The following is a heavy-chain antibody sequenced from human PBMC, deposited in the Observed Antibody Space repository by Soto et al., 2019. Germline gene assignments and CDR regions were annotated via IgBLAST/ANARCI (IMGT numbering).Heavy chain of an antibody. CDR1: GGTFSGHS. CDR2: IIPIFGPA. J-gene: IGHJ6*02. D-gene: IGHD1-1*01. Sequence: GASVKVSCKTSGGTFSGHSINWVRQAAGQGLEWMGEIIPIFGPANFAKNFQGRVTITADESTTTAYMELSSLTSDYTAVYYCETGSFTSTGGRVCYYYNAMDCWGQGPTFTVSS. CDR3: ETGSFTSTGGRVCYYYNAMDC. V-gene: IGHV1-69*13.